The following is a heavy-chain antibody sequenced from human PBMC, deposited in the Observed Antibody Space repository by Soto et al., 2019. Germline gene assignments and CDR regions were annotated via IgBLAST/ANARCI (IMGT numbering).Heavy chain of an antibody. Sequence: EVQLVESGGGLVQPGRSLRLSCAASGFTFDDYAMHWVRQAPGKGLEWVSGISWNSGSIGYADSVKGRFTISRDNAKNCLYLQMNSLRAEDTALYYCAKDILYYYYYGMDVWGQGTTVTVSS. CDR2: ISWNSGSI. J-gene: IGHJ6*02. CDR1: GFTFDDYA. V-gene: IGHV3-9*01. CDR3: AKDILYYYYYGMDV.